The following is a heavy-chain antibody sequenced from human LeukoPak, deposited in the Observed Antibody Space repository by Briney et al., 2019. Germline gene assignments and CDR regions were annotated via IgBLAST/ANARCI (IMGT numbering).Heavy chain of an antibody. CDR3: AKDQGWSSYFVFDF. D-gene: IGHD3-3*01. J-gene: IGHJ4*02. CDR1: GFTFSSYG. Sequence: GGSLRLSCAASGFTFSSYGIHWVRQSPGKGLEWVSRISGSGGSTYYADSVKGRFTISRDNSRNTLYLQLNSLRAEDTAVYYCAKDQGWSSYFVFDFWGQGTLVTVSS. CDR2: ISGSGGST. V-gene: IGHV3-23*01.